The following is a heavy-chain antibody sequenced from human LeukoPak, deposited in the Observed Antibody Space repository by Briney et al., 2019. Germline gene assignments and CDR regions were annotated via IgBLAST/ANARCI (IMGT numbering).Heavy chain of an antibody. CDR2: ISYSGST. D-gene: IGHD3-16*01. Sequence: PSETLSLTCTVSDASVSNSYWSWIRQPPGKGLEWIGYISYSGSTSSNPSLKSRVTISVDPSKNQFSLKLSSVTAADTAMYYCARVGRGDYVWGSYSFDYWGQGTLVTVSS. CDR3: ARVGRGDYVWGSYSFDY. J-gene: IGHJ4*02. V-gene: IGHV4-59*02. CDR1: DASVSNSY.